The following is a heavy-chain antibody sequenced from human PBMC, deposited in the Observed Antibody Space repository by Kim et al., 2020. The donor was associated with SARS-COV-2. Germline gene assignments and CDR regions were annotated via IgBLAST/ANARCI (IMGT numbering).Heavy chain of an antibody. V-gene: IGHV3-30*04. CDR3: AIRGYTALLSYFAS. CDR2: ISYDGGNK. CDR1: GFTFSSYA. Sequence: GGSLRLSCAASGFTFSSYAMHWVRQAPGKVLEWVAFISYDGGNKYYADSVKGPCTTTRDNPKKPRNLKLKTRRAKAMLGNYCAIRGYTALLSYFASWGRG. D-gene: IGHD5-12*01. J-gene: IGHJ4*02.